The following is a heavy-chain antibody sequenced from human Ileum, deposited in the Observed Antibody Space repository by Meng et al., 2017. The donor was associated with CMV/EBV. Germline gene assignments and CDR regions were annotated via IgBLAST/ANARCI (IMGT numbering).Heavy chain of an antibody. Sequence: GGSLRLSCEVSGFTFSKYFMTWVRQTPGKGLEWVAAISSSGDRTYYADSMEGRFTISRDNAKNSLYLQMNSLRAEDTAVYYCARHSSSFIDYWGQGTLVTVSS. V-gene: IGHV3-23*01. CDR1: GFTFSKYF. D-gene: IGHD6-13*01. CDR3: ARHSSSFIDY. J-gene: IGHJ4*02. CDR2: ISSSGDRT.